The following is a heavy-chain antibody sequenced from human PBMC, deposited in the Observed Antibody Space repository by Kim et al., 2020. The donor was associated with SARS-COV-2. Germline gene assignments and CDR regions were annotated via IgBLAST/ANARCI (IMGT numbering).Heavy chain of an antibody. CDR1: GDSVTTNDGA. CDR2: TYYRSKWYT. J-gene: IGHJ4*02. D-gene: IGHD3-10*01. V-gene: IGHV6-1*01. CDR3: AREITLVRGVINHFDY. Sequence: SQTLSLTCAISGDSVTTNDGAWNWIRQSPSRGFEWLGRTYYRSKWYTDYAVSVRSRISINPDTSKNQLSLQLNSVTPEDTAVYYCAREITLVRGVINHFDYWGQGTLVTVSS.